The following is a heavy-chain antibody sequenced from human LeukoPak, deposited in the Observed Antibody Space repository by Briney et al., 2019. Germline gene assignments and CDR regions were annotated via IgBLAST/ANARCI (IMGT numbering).Heavy chain of an antibody. Sequence: GGSLRLSCAAAGFTFSSYAMSWVRQAPGKGLEWVSAISGSGGSTYYADSVKGRFTISGDNAKNSLYLQMNSLRAEDTAVYYCARDGGYGDYCFDYWGQGTLVTVSS. CDR2: ISGSGGST. D-gene: IGHD4-17*01. J-gene: IGHJ4*02. V-gene: IGHV3-23*01. CDR1: GFTFSSYA. CDR3: ARDGGYGDYCFDY.